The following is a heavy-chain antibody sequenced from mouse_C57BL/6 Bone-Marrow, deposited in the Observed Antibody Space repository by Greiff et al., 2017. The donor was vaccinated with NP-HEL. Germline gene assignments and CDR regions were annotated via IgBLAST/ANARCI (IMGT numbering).Heavy chain of an antibody. CDR2: INPNNGGT. D-gene: IGHD2-5*01. CDR3: ARHYSNYLYAMDY. J-gene: IGHJ4*01. V-gene: IGHV1-18*01. Sequence: VQLQQSGPELVKPGASVKIPCKASGYTFTDYNMDWVKQSHGKSLEWIGDINPNNGGTIYNQKFKGKATLTVDKSSSTAYMELRSLTSEDTAVYYCARHYSNYLYAMDYWGQGTSVTVSS. CDR1: GYTFTDYN.